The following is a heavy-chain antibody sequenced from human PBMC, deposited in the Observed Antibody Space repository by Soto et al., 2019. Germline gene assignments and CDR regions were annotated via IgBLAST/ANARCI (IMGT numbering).Heavy chain of an antibody. CDR1: GGTFSSYA. CDR2: IIPIFGTA. J-gene: IGHJ4*02. V-gene: IGHV1-69*12. CDR3: ARDGSDIVATICRY. Sequence: QVQLVQSGAEVKKPGSSVKVSCKASGGTFSSYAISWVRQDPGQGLEWMGGIIPIFGTANYAQKFQVRVTITAHASASTAYMELSRLRSEDTAVYYCARDGSDIVATICRYWGQGTMVTVSS. D-gene: IGHD5-12*01.